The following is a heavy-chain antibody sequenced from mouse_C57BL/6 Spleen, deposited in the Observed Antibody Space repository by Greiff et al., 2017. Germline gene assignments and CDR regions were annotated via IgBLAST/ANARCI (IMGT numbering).Heavy chain of an antibody. CDR1: GYAFTNYL. J-gene: IGHJ4*01. CDR2: INPGSGGT. D-gene: IGHD2-1*01. CDR3: ARWGGNYEEMDY. Sequence: VQLQQSGAELVRPGPSVKVSCKASGYAFTNYLIEWVKQRPGQGLEWIGVINPGSGGTNYNEKFKGKATLTADKSSSTAYMQLSSLTSEDSAVYFCARWGGNYEEMDYWGQGTSVTVSS. V-gene: IGHV1-54*01.